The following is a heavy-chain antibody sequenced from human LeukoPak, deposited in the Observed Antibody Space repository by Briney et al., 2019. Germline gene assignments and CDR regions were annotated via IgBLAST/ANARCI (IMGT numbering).Heavy chain of an antibody. Sequence: AGGSLRLSCAASGFTFTSYVVSWGRQAPGKGLEWVSSISGGGGTTYDADSVRGRFTISRDNSKNTLYLQMNSLRAEDTAVYYCAKDLTSGWGRFDYWGQGTLVTVSS. CDR2: ISGGGGTT. J-gene: IGHJ4*02. V-gene: IGHV3-23*01. CDR3: AKDLTSGWGRFDY. D-gene: IGHD6-19*01. CDR1: GFTFTSYV.